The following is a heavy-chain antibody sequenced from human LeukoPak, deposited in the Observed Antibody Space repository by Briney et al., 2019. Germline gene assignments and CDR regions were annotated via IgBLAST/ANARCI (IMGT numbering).Heavy chain of an antibody. CDR2: IYYSGST. Sequence: PSETLSLTCTVSGGSISSDYWSWIWQPPGTGLELIGIIYYSGSTNYNHSLTIRGTISVDTSKNQFSLKLNSVTAAATAVSVCARVESYPLRNAFDIWDQGTMVTVSS. CDR3: ARVESYPLRNAFDI. J-gene: IGHJ3*02. CDR1: GGSISSDY. V-gene: IGHV4-59*01. D-gene: IGHD1-14*01.